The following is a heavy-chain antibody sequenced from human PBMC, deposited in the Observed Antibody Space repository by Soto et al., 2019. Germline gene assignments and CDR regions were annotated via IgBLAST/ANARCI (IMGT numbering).Heavy chain of an antibody. CDR2: IYYSGST. Sequence: PSRTLSVTCADPGGSLSSYYWSWIRQPPGKGLEWIGYIYYSGSTNYNPSLKSRVTISVDTSKNQFSLKLSSVTAADTGVYYCASPPQYWGQGTLVALSS. V-gene: IGHV4-59*01. J-gene: IGHJ4*02. CDR3: ASPPQY. CDR1: GGSLSSYY.